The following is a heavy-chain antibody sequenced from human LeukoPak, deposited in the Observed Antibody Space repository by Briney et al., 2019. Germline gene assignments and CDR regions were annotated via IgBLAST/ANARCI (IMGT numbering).Heavy chain of an antibody. CDR3: ARLGSWYDY. CDR1: GGSISSSSYY. V-gene: IGHV4-39*01. CDR2: IYYSGST. J-gene: IGHJ4*02. Sequence: SETLSLTGTVSGGSISSSSYYWGWIRQPPGKGLEWIGSIYYSGSTYYNPSLKSRVTISVDTSKNQFSLKLSSVTAADTAVYYCARLGSWYDYWGQGTLVTVSS. D-gene: IGHD6-13*01.